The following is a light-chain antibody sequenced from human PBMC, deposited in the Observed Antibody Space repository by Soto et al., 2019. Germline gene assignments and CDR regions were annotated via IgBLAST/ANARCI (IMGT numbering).Light chain of an antibody. CDR2: DAS. CDR1: QSISTL. Sequence: DIQMTQSPATLSASVGDRVTITCRASQSISTLFAWYQQKPGKAPKLLIYDASSLQSGVPSRFSGSGSGTEFTLTISSLQPDDFATYYCQQYNSYRWTFGQGTKADI. V-gene: IGKV1-5*01. J-gene: IGKJ1*01. CDR3: QQYNSYRWT.